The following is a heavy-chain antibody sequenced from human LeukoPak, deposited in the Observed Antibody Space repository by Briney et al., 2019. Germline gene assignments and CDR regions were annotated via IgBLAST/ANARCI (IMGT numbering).Heavy chain of an antibody. Sequence: SQTLSLTCDISGDSVSSNSVAWNWIRQSPSRGLEWLGRTYYRSKWYNEYAVSVKGRITFNADTSRNQLSLHLNSMTPEDTAVYYCARGGAVVGGFDNWGQGTLVIVSS. CDR3: ARGGAVVGGFDN. CDR1: GDSVSSNSVA. CDR2: TYYRSKWYN. D-gene: IGHD6-19*01. V-gene: IGHV6-1*01. J-gene: IGHJ4*02.